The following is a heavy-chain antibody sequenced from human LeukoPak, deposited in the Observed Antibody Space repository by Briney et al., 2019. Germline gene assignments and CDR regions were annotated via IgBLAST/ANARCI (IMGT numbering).Heavy chain of an antibody. CDR2: INNDGGGT. V-gene: IGHV3-74*01. Sequence: PGGSLRLSCAASGFTFSSYWMYWVRQTPGKGLVFVSRINNDGGGTTYADSVKGRSTISRDNAKNTLYLQMNSLRAEDTAVYFCARGGSRHAFDIWGQGTMLTVSS. J-gene: IGHJ3*02. CDR3: ARGGSRHAFDI. CDR1: GFTFSSYW. D-gene: IGHD3-16*01.